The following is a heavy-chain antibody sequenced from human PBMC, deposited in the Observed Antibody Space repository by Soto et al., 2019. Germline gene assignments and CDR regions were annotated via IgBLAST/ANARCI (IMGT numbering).Heavy chain of an antibody. CDR3: ARAGYCSSTSCYDFDN. D-gene: IGHD2-2*01. V-gene: IGHV3-11*05. Sequence: GGSLRLSWAAAGVNCGDYYMSWIRQAQGKGLEWASYISSSSSYTNYADSVKGRFTISRDNAKNSLYLQMNSLRAEDTAVYYCARAGYCSSTSCYDFDNWGQGTLVTLSS. CDR1: GVNCGDYY. CDR2: ISSSSSYT. J-gene: IGHJ4*02.